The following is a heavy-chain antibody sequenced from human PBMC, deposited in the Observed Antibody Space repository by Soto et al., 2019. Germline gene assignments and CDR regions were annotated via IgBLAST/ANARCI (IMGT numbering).Heavy chain of an antibody. CDR3: VGVSLTGS. J-gene: IGHJ5*02. Sequence: EVHLVDSGGGLVQPGGSLRLSCVASGFPFSSYWMSWVRQAPGKGLEWVANIKEDGSDKYYVDSVKGRFTISRDNAKNSLSLQLNSLRVENTVVYHFVGVSLTGSLGQGTLVAVSS. CDR1: GFPFSSYW. V-gene: IGHV3-7*01. D-gene: IGHD3-9*01. CDR2: IKEDGSDK.